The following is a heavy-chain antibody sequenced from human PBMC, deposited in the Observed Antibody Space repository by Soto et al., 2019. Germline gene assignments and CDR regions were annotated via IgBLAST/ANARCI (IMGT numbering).Heavy chain of an antibody. V-gene: IGHV1-69*18. CDR1: GGTFSTYG. CDR3: ARVVMTSVPASFYYGLDV. J-gene: IGHJ6*02. Sequence: QVQLVQSGAEVRKPGSSVTVSCKASGGTFSTYGITWVRQAPGQGLEWMGNIIPLIGTANYAQRFRGRVTITADEATTTADMELTSLRSEVTAVYYCARVVMTSVPASFYYGLDVWGQGTTVTVSS. D-gene: IGHD4-4*01. CDR2: IIPLIGTA.